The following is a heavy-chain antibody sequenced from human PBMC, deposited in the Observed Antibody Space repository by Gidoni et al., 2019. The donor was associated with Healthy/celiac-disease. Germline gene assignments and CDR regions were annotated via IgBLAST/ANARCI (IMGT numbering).Heavy chain of an antibody. CDR3: ARDLGTYYYYGMDV. V-gene: IGHV1-69*01. J-gene: IGHJ6*02. CDR1: GGTFSSYA. D-gene: IGHD7-27*01. CDR2: IIPIFGTA. Sequence: QVQLVQSGAEVKKPGSSVKVSCTASGGTFSSYAISWVRQAPGQGLEWMGGIIPIFGTANYAQKFQGRVTITADESTSTAYMELSSLRSEDTAVYYCARDLGTYYYYGMDVWGQGTTVTVSS.